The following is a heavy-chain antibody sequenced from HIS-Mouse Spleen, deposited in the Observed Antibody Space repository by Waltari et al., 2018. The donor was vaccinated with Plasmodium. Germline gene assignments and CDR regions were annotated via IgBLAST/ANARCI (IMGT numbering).Heavy chain of an antibody. J-gene: IGHJ3*02. CDR1: GFTFSNAW. CDR2: IKSKTDGGTT. Sequence: EVQLVESGGGLVKPGGALRLSWAAAGFTFSNAWIRWVRQAPGKGLVWVGRIKSKTDGGTTDYAAPVKGRFTISRDDSKNTLYLQMNSLKTEDTAVYYCTTGLGAFDIWGQGTMVTVSS. V-gene: IGHV3-15*01. CDR3: TTGLGAFDI.